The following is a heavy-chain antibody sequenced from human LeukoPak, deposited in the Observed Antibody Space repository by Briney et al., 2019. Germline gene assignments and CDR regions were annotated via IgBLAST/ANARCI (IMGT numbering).Heavy chain of an antibody. CDR2: IYYSGST. J-gene: IGHJ4*02. Sequence: SETLSLTCTVSGGSISSSSYYWGWIRQPPGKGLEWIGSIYYSGSTYYNPSLKSRVTISVDTSKNQFSLKLSSVTAADTAVYYCARRETYYDFWSGYSEGYYFDYWGQGTLVTVSS. D-gene: IGHD3-3*01. CDR3: ARRETYYDFWSGYSEGYYFDY. CDR1: GGSISSSSYY. V-gene: IGHV4-39*01.